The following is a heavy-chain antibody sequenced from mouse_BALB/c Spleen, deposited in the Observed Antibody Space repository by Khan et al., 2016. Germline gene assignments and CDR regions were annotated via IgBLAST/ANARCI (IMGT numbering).Heavy chain of an antibody. CDR1: GYTFTTAG. V-gene: IGHV9-4*02. CDR2: INTHSGVP. CDR3: AREPYAIDY. D-gene: IGHD6-1*01. Sequence: QIQLVQSGPELKKPGETVRISCKASGYTFTTAGMQWVQKMPGKGLKWIGWINTHSGVPQYAEDFKGRFAFSLETSASTAYLRQSNRKKVDTATYYCAREPYAIDYWGQGTSVTVSS. J-gene: IGHJ4*01.